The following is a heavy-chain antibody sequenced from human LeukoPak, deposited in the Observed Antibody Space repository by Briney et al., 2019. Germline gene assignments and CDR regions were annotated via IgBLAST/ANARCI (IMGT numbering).Heavy chain of an antibody. V-gene: IGHV1-24*01. CDR1: GYTLTELS. D-gene: IGHD3-16*02. J-gene: IGHJ4*02. Sequence: ASVKVSCKVSGYTLTELSMHWVRQAPGKGLEWMGGFDPEDGETIYAQKFQGRVTMTEDTSTDTAYMELSSLRSEDTAVYYCATVAFDVWGSYRSVYYFDYWGQGTLVTVSS. CDR2: FDPEDGET. CDR3: ATVAFDVWGSYRSVYYFDY.